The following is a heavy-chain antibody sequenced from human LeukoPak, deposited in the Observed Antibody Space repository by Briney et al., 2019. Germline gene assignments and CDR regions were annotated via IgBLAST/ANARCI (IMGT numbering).Heavy chain of an antibody. D-gene: IGHD2-21*01. Sequence: GASVKVSCKASGGTFSSYSLSWVRQAPGQGLEWMGRINPMLGIVNYAQKFQDRVTITADKSTSTAYMELSSLRSEDTAVYYCARAGGDGYNFPFWGQGTLVTVSA. CDR3: ARAGGDGYNFPF. V-gene: IGHV1-69*02. CDR1: GGTFSSYS. CDR2: INPMLGIV. J-gene: IGHJ4*02.